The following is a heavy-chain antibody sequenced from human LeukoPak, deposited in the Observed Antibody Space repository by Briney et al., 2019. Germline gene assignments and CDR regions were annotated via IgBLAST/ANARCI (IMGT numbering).Heavy chain of an antibody. D-gene: IGHD3-22*01. Sequence: SETLSLTCAVYGGSFSGYYWSWIRQPPGKGLEWIGEINHSGSTNYNPSLKSRVTISVDTSKNQFSLKLSSVTAADTAVYYCARGGYYYDSSGYYFDYWGQGTLVTVSS. V-gene: IGHV4-34*01. J-gene: IGHJ4*02. CDR2: INHSGST. CDR1: GGSFSGYY. CDR3: ARGGYYYDSSGYYFDY.